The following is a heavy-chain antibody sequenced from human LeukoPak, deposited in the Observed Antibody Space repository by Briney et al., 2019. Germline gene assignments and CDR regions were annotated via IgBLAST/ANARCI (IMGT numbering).Heavy chain of an antibody. J-gene: IGHJ6*02. Sequence: GGSLRLSCEASGFIFGNYYMSWVRQAPGKGLEWVAAINGTGNTTYHADSVKGRFTISRDNSKNTLYLQMNSLRSEDTATYYCCDGMDVWGQGTTVTVSS. CDR2: INGTGNTT. CDR1: GFIFGNYY. V-gene: IGHV3-23*01. CDR3: CDGMDV.